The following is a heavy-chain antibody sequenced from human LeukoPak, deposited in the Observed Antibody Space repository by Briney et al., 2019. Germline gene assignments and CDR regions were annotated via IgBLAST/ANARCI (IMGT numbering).Heavy chain of an antibody. J-gene: IGHJ4*02. CDR2: IYYSGST. D-gene: IGHD3-22*01. CDR1: GGSISSGGYY. Sequence: TLSLTCTVSGGSISSGGYYWSWIRQHPGKGLEWIGYIYYSGSTYYNPSLKSRVTISVDTSKNQFSLKLSSVTAADTAVYYCASVDRVSSGYYSWGQGTLVTVSS. V-gene: IGHV4-31*03. CDR3: ASVDRVSSGYYS.